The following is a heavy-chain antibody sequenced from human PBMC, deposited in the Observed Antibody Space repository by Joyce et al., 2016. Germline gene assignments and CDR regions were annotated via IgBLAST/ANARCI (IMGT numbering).Heavy chain of an antibody. D-gene: IGHD3-9*01. J-gene: IGHJ4*02. CDR3: ARAFLTGPYYFDY. Sequence: QVQLQESGPGLAKTSETLSLTCAVSGVSVNSASYFWTWIRQPPGKRLEWIGYIYYSGSTKYNPALKSRVTLSVDTLRNQFSMNLRSVTAADTAVYYCARAFLTGPYYFDYWGQGTLVPVSS. V-gene: IGHV4-61*01. CDR2: IYYSGST. CDR1: GVSVNSASYF.